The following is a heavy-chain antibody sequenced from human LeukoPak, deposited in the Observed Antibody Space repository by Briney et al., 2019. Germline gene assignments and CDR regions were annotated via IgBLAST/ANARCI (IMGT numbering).Heavy chain of an antibody. CDR3: ARPLGMAGGATDC. V-gene: IGHV3-23*01. CDR2: IGVSSDT. J-gene: IGHJ4*02. D-gene: IGHD6-19*01. CDR1: GLTFNNYV. Sequence: GGSLSLSCAASGLTFNNYVMRCVRQAPGNGLEWVSSIGVSSDTYYADSVKGRFTISRDNSKNTLYLQMNNLRVEDTAIYYCARPLGMAGGATDCWGRGTLVTVSS.